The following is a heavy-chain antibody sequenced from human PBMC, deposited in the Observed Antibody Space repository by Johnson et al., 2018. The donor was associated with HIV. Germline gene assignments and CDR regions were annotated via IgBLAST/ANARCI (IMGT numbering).Heavy chain of an antibody. CDR2: IKQDGSEK. Sequence: MLLVESGGGLVQPGGSLRLSCAASGLTFSSYWMSWVRQAPGKGLEWVANIKQDGSEKYYVDSVKGRFTISRDNAKNSLYLQMNSLRAEDTAVYYCARDGGGGALDIWGQGTMVIVSS. V-gene: IGHV3-7*01. CDR1: GLTFSSYW. D-gene: IGHD3-16*01. J-gene: IGHJ3*02. CDR3: ARDGGGGALDI.